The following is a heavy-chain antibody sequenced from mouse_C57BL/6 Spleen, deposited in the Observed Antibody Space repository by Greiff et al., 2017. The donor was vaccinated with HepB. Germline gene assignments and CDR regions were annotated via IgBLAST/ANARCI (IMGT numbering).Heavy chain of an antibody. Sequence: VQLQESGAELVRPGSSVKLSCKASGYTFTSYWMHWVKQRPIQGLEWIGNIDPSDSETHYNQKFKDKATLTVDKSSSTAYMQLSSLTSADSAVYYCARNDDYAMDYWGQGTSVTVSS. CDR3: ARNDDYAMDY. D-gene: IGHD2-12*01. CDR2: IDPSDSET. J-gene: IGHJ4*01. V-gene: IGHV1-52*01. CDR1: GYTFTSYW.